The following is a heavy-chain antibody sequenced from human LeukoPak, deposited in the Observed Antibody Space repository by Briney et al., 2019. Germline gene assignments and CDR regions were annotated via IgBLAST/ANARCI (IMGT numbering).Heavy chain of an antibody. J-gene: IGHJ5*02. Sequence: ASVKVSCKAPGYTFTSYGISWVRQAPGQGLEWMGWISAYNGNTNYAQKLQGRVTMTTDTSTGTAYMELRSLRSDDTAVYYCARVGYYGSGSYSIDWFDPWGQGTLVTVSS. V-gene: IGHV1-18*04. CDR3: ARVGYYGSGSYSIDWFDP. D-gene: IGHD3-10*01. CDR1: GYTFTSYG. CDR2: ISAYNGNT.